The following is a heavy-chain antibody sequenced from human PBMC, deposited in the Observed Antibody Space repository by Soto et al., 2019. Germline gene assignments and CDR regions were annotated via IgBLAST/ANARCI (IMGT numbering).Heavy chain of an antibody. V-gene: IGHV4-34*01. Sequence: QVQLQQWGAGLLKPSETLSLTCAVYGGSFSGYYWSWIRQPPGKGLEWIGEINHSGSTNSNPCLKSRVTISVDTSKNQFSLKLSSVTAADTAVFYCARGLPAEVAATFFDYWGQGTLVTVSS. CDR3: ARGLPAEVAATFFDY. J-gene: IGHJ4*02. CDR2: INHSGST. CDR1: GGSFSGYY. D-gene: IGHD2-15*01.